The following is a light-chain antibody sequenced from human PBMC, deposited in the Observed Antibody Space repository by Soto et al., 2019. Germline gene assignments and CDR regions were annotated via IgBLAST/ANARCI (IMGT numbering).Light chain of an antibody. Sequence: IHVTQSPSSLSSSVLYMFTITFRASQSVSNYLNWYRQLPGKAPTLLIYSTSTLQSGVPSRFSGSGSGTDFTLTISGLQPEDFATYFCQQSYSSPQTFGQGTKVDIK. CDR2: STS. V-gene: IGKV1-39*01. CDR3: QQSYSSPQT. CDR1: QSVSNY. J-gene: IGKJ1*01.